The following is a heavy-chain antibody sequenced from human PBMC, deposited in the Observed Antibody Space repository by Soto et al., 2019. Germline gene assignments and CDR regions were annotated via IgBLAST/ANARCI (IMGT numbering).Heavy chain of an antibody. D-gene: IGHD1-7*01. CDR1: GFTFDDYT. V-gene: IGHV3-43*01. CDR3: AKSELYYYYGMDV. Sequence: PGGSLRISCAASGFTFDDYTMHWVRQAPGKGLEWVSLISWDGGSTYYADSVKGRFTISRDNSKNSLYLQMNSLRTEDTALYYCAKSELYYYYGMDVWGQGTTVTVSS. CDR2: ISWDGGST. J-gene: IGHJ6*02.